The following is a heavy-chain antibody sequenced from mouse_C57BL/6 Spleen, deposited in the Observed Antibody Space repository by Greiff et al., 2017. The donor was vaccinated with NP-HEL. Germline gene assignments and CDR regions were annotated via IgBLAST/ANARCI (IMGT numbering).Heavy chain of an antibody. J-gene: IGHJ2*01. CDR2: IDPSDSYT. CDR1: GYTFTSYW. CDR3: ARYGSSYDYFDY. D-gene: IGHD1-1*01. V-gene: IGHV1-50*01. Sequence: VQLQQSGAELVKPGASVKLSCKASGYTFTSYWMQWVKQRPGQGLEWIGEIDPSDSYTNYNQKFKGKATLTVDTSSSTAYMQLSSLTSEDSAVYYCARYGSSYDYFDYWGQGTTLTVSS.